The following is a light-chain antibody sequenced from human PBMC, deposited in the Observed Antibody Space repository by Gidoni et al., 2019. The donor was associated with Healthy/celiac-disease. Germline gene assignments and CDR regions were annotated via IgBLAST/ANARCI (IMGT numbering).Light chain of an antibody. V-gene: IGLV1-40*01. J-gene: IGLJ2*01. CDR2: GNS. Sequence: QSVPTPPPSVSGAPGQRVTISCTGSSSNIGAGYDVHWYQQLPGTAPKLLIYGNSNRPSGVPDRFSGSKSGTSASLAITGFQAEDEADYYWQSYDSSLSGVVFGGGTKLTVL. CDR1: SSNIGAGYD. CDR3: QSYDSSLSGVV.